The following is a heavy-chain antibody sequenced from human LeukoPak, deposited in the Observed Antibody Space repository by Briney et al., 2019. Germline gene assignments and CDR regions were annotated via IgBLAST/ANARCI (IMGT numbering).Heavy chain of an antibody. Sequence: SETLSLTCTVSGGSISSYYWSWIRQPPGKGLEWIGYIYYSGSTSYNPSLKSRVTISIDTSKNQFSLNLSSVTAADTAVYYCARGASGYSYGWGQGTLVTVSS. V-gene: IGHV4-59*01. CDR2: IYYSGST. CDR3: ARGASGYSYG. J-gene: IGHJ4*02. D-gene: IGHD5-18*01. CDR1: GGSISSYY.